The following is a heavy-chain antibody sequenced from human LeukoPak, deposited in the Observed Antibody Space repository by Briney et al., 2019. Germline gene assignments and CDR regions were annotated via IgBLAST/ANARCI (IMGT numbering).Heavy chain of an antibody. Sequence: SSVKVSYKASGGTFSSYAISWVRQAPGQGLEWMEGIMPIFGTANYAQKFQGRVTITTDESTSTAYMELSSLRSEDTAVYYCASEWEPEVGYFDYWGQGTLVTVSS. CDR3: ASEWEPEVGYFDY. D-gene: IGHD1-26*01. CDR2: IMPIFGTA. V-gene: IGHV1-69*05. J-gene: IGHJ4*02. CDR1: GGTFSSYA.